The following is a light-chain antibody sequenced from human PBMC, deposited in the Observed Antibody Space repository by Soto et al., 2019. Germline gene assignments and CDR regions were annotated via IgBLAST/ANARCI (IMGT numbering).Light chain of an antibody. V-gene: IGKV3-20*01. CDR1: QIVIINC. Sequence: EIVLTQSPGTVSLSPGERATVSCRASQIVIINCFAWYQQKPGQARSLLIYGASSRATGIPDRFSGSGSGTDFTLTISRLEPEDFAVYYCQQYGSSRWTFGQGTKVDIK. J-gene: IGKJ1*01. CDR3: QQYGSSRWT. CDR2: GAS.